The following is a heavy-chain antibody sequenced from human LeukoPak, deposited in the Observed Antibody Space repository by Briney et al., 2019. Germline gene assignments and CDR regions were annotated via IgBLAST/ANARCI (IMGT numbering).Heavy chain of an antibody. V-gene: IGHV4-61*02. CDR1: GGSISSGSYY. D-gene: IGHD3-3*01. Sequence: SQTLSLTCTVSGGSISSGSYYWSWIRQPAGKGLEWIGRIYTSGSTNYNPSLKSRVTISVDTSKNQFSLKLSSVTAADTAVYHCASSDFWSGSGYYYYYMDVWGKGTTVTVSS. CDR3: ASSDFWSGSGYYYYYMDV. J-gene: IGHJ6*03. CDR2: IYTSGST.